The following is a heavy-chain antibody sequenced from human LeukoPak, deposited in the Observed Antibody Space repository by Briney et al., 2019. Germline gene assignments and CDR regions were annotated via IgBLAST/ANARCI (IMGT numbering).Heavy chain of an antibody. V-gene: IGHV4-31*03. D-gene: IGHD3-10*01. CDR3: ARVNYGSATKEDY. CDR2: IYYSGSA. J-gene: IGHJ4*02. Sequence: SETLSLTCTVSGGSISSSSYYWSWIRQHPGKGLEWIGYIYYSGSAYYNPFLKSRVTISVDTSENQFSLKLSSVTAADTAVYYCARVNYGSATKEDYWGQGTLVTVSS. CDR1: GGSISSSSYY.